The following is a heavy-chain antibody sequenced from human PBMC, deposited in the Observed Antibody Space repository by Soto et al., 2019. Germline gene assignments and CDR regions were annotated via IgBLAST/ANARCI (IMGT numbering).Heavy chain of an antibody. CDR2: IRGSGRTT. CDR3: ARVQRVYGFYHYYYGMDG. J-gene: IGHJ6*02. CDR1: GFTFSTYA. D-gene: IGHD2-8*01. Sequence: EVQVLESGGGLVQPGGSLRLSCAASGFTFSTYAMSWVRQAPGKGLEWVSTIRGSGRTTYYADSVRGRFTISRDNSQNTLYLQMDSLRAEDTALYYCARVQRVYGFYHYYYGMDGWGQGTTVTVSS. V-gene: IGHV3-23*01.